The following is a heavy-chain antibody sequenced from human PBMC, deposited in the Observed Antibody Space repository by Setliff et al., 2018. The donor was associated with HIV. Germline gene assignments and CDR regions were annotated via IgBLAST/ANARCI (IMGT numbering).Heavy chain of an antibody. CDR3: ARSFGDYASDALDI. D-gene: IGHD4-17*01. CDR2: XYYXGXX. V-gene: IGHV4-31*01. CDR1: RGSXXSGGYV. J-gene: IGHJ3*02. Sequence: LSLTCTVSRGSXXSGGYVWSWIRXXPGRXREWXXXXYYXGXXHYYPXLKXXXXXXVDTSXXQFSLKLSSVTAADTAVYFCARSFGDYASDALDIWGQGT.